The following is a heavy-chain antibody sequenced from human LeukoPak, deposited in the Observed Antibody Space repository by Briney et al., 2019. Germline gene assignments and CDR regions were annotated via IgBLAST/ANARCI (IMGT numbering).Heavy chain of an antibody. J-gene: IGHJ5*02. Sequence: SETLSLTCTVSGGSISSGYYWGWIRQPPGKGLEWIGSIYHSGSTYYNPSLKSRVTISVDTSKNQFSLKLSSVTAADTAVYYCARLRGSDWFDPWGQGTLVTVSS. CDR3: ARLRGSDWFDP. CDR2: IYHSGST. CDR1: GGSISSGYY. D-gene: IGHD3-10*01. V-gene: IGHV4-38-2*02.